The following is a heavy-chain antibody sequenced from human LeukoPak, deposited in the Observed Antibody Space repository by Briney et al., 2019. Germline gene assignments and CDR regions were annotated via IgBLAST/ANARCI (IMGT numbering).Heavy chain of an antibody. CDR3: ARDGGATYFDY. CDR2: INSDGGST. D-gene: IGHD1-26*01. CDR1: GFTFRSHW. Sequence: GGSLRLSCAASGFTFRSHWMNWVRQAPGKGLVWVSRINSDGGSTNYADSVKGRFTISRDNAKNTLFLQMSSLRAEDTAVYYCARDGGATYFDYWGQGTLVTVSS. V-gene: IGHV3-74*01. J-gene: IGHJ4*02.